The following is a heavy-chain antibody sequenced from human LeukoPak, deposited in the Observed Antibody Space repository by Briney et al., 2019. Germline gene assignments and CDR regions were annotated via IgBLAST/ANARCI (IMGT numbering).Heavy chain of an antibody. CDR1: GFTFDDYG. CDR3: ATPSIVVVPAAIGEEDY. CDR2: INWNGGST. Sequence: GGSLRLSCAASGFTFDDYGMSWVRQAPGKGLEWVSGINWNGGSTGYADSVKGRFTISRDNAKNSLYLQMNSLRAEDTAVYYCATPSIVVVPAAIGEEDYWGQGTLVTVSS. V-gene: IGHV3-20*04. D-gene: IGHD2-2*02. J-gene: IGHJ4*02.